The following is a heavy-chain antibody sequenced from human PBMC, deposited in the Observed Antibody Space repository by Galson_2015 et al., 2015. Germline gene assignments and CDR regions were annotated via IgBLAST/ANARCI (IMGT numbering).Heavy chain of an antibody. CDR3: ARDSEVSCGSYGTYGMDV. Sequence: SLRLCCAASGYTFSSYSLNWVRQAPGKGLEWVSYISSSSSTIYYADSVKGRFTISRDNAKNSLYLQMNSLRDEDTAVYYCARDSEVSCGSYGTYGMDVWGQGTTVTVSS. V-gene: IGHV3-48*02. CDR2: ISSSSSTI. J-gene: IGHJ6*02. CDR1: GYTFSSYS. D-gene: IGHD5-18*01.